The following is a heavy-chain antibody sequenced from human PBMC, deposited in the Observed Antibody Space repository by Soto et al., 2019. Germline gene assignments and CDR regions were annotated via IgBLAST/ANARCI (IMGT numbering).Heavy chain of an antibody. CDR3: ARDVGGYDLFDP. CDR1: GYTFTSYA. CDR2: INAGNGNT. D-gene: IGHD5-12*01. J-gene: IGHJ5*02. V-gene: IGHV1-3*05. Sequence: QVQLVQSGAEEKKPGASVKVSCKASGYTFTSYAMHWVRQAPGQRLEWMGWINAGNGNTKYSQKFQGRVTITGDTSASTAYMELSSLRSEDTAVYYCARDVGGYDLFDPWGQGTLVTVSS.